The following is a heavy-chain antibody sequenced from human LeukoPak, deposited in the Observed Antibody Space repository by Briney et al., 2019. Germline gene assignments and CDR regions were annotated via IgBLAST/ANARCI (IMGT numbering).Heavy chain of an antibody. D-gene: IGHD5-18*01. Sequence: TSETLSLTCAVYGGSFSGYYWSWIRQPAGKGLEWIGRIYTSGSTNYNPSLKSRVTMSVDTSKNQFSLKLSSVTAADTAVYYCARGDNKRSWYLYSYGWFSAFDIWGQGTMVTVSS. V-gene: IGHV4-59*10. CDR3: ARGDNKRSWYLYSYGWFSAFDI. CDR1: GGSFSGYY. CDR2: IYTSGST. J-gene: IGHJ3*02.